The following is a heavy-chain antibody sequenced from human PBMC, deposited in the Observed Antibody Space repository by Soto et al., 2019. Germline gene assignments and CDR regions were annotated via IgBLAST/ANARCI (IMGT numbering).Heavy chain of an antibody. D-gene: IGHD5-18*01. J-gene: IGHJ4*02. CDR1: GYTFTSYY. CDR2: INPSGGST. Sequence: ASVKVACKASGYTFTSYYMHWVRQAPGQGLEWMGIINPSGGSTSYAQKFQGRVTMTRDTSTSTVYMELSSLRSEDTAVYYCARAGAMVYFDYWGQGTLVTVSS. V-gene: IGHV1-46*01. CDR3: ARAGAMVYFDY.